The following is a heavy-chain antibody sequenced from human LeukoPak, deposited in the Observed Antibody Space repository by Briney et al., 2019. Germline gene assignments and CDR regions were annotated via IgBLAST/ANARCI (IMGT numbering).Heavy chain of an antibody. J-gene: IGHJ5*02. CDR2: IYYSGST. V-gene: IGHV4-39*01. CDR3: ARPNNWNPEGFGP. D-gene: IGHD1-20*01. CDR1: GGSISSSSYY. Sequence: SETLSLTCTVSGGSISSSSYYWGWIRQPPGKGLEWIGSIYYSGSTYYNPSLKSRVTISVDTSKNQFSLKLSSVTAADTAVYYCARPNNWNPEGFGPWGQGTLVTVSS.